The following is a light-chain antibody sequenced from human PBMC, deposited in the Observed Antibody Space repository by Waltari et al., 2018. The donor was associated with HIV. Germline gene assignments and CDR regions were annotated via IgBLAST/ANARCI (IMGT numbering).Light chain of an antibody. V-gene: IGLV3-10*01. CDR1: ALPKNY. CDR2: DDS. J-gene: IGLJ2*01. CDR3: YSTDSSSNPS. Sequence: SYELTQPPSVSVSPGHPARTTCSGDALPKNYAYWYQQKSGQAPVLVIHDDSKRPSGIPERFSGSRSGTTATLTISGAQVDDEADYYCYSTDSSSNPSFGGGTKLTVL.